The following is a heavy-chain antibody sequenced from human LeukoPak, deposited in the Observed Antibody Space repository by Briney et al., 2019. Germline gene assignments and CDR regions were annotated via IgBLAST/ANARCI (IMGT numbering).Heavy chain of an antibody. CDR3: ARADYGDL. V-gene: IGHV4-61*08. J-gene: IGHJ4*02. Sequence: SETLSLTCTVSGGSVSSSGYSWNWIRQPPGKTLEWIGYTYYSGRTNYNPSLKSRVTISLDTSKNQVSLRLTSVTAADTAVYYCARADYGDLWGQGTLVTVSS. CDR2: TYYSGRT. CDR1: GGSVSSSGYS. D-gene: IGHD4-17*01.